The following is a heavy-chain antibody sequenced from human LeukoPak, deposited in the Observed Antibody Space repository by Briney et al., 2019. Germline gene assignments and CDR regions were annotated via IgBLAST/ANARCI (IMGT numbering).Heavy chain of an antibody. V-gene: IGHV3-49*04. J-gene: IGHJ4*02. CDR2: IRGKAYGGTT. Sequence: AGGSLRLSCTASGFTLVDYGGGWVRQAPGRGLQWVGCIRGKAYGGTTEYAASVKGRFSISRDDSNTIAYLHMNSLKTEDTAVYYCVSDKDWSYDYWGQGTLVTVSS. CDR1: GFTLVDYG. CDR3: VSDKDWSYDY. D-gene: IGHD3-9*01.